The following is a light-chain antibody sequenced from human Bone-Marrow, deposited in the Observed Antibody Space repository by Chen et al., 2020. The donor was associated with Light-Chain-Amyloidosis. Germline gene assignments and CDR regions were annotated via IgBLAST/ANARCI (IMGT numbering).Light chain of an antibody. CDR1: DLPTKY. J-gene: IGLJ2*01. CDR3: QSADSSGTYEVI. CDR2: RDT. Sequence: SYELTQPPSVSVSPGQTARITCSGDDLPTKYAYWYQQKPGQAPVLVIHRDTERPSGISERFSGSSSGPTATLAISGVQAEDEAAYPCQSADSSGTYEVIFGGGTKLTVL. V-gene: IGLV3-25*03.